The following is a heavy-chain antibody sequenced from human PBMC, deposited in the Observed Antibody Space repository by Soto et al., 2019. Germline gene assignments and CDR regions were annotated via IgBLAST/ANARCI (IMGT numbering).Heavy chain of an antibody. J-gene: IGHJ4*02. CDR1: GGSVSSGSYY. V-gene: IGHV4-61*01. Sequence: SETLSLTCTVSGGSVSSGSYYWSWIRQPPGKGLEWIGYIYYSGSTNYNPSLKSRVTISVDTSKNQFSLKLSSVTAADTAVYYCARTSLEDYSNYFDYWGQGTLVTVSS. CDR3: ARTSLEDYSNYFDY. D-gene: IGHD4-4*01. CDR2: IYYSGST.